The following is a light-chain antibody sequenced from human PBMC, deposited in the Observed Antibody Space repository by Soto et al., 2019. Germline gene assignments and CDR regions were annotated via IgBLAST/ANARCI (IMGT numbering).Light chain of an antibody. CDR3: MQGTHWPYT. J-gene: IGKJ2*01. V-gene: IGKV2-30*01. Sequence: DVVMTQSPLSLPVTLGQPASISCRASRSLIYTDGNTYLNWFHQRPGQSPRRLFAKVSNRYSGVPDRFSGSGSGTDFTLKISRVEAEDVGLYYCMQGTHWPYTFGQGTKLEIK. CDR2: KVS. CDR1: RSLIYTDGNTY.